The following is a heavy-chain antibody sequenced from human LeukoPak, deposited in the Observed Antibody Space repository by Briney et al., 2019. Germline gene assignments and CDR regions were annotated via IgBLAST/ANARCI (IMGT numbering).Heavy chain of an antibody. V-gene: IGHV1-46*01. CDR2: INPSGGST. CDR1: GYTFTSYY. D-gene: IGHD2-15*01. J-gene: IGHJ4*02. Sequence: GASVKVSCKASGYTFTSYYMHWVRQAPGQGLEWMGIINPSGGSTSYAQKFQGRVTMTRDMSTSTVYMELSSLRSEDTAVYYCARGRSIAPPTRKYCSGGSCYSRGYYFDYWGQGTLVTVSS. CDR3: ARGRSIAPPTRKYCSGGSCYSRGYYFDY.